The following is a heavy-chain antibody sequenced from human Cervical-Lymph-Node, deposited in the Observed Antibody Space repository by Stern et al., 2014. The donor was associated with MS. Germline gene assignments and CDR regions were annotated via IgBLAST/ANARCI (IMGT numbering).Heavy chain of an antibody. CDR3: ARGTAMIFGANGLDV. CDR1: GGSISSGSYS. J-gene: IGHJ6*02. CDR2: IYTSGST. D-gene: IGHD3/OR15-3a*01. Sequence: VQLVQSGPGLVKPSQALSLTCTVSGGSISSGSYSWTWIRQSAGKGLEWIGRIYTSGSTNYNLSFKSRTTISSDTPNNQFSLKLHSVTAADTAVYYCARGTAMIFGANGLDVWGQGTTVTVSS. V-gene: IGHV4-61*02.